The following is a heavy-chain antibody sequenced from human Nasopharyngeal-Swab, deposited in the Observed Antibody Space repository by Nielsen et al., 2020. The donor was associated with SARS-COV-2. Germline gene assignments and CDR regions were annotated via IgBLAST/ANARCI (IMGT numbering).Heavy chain of an antibody. Sequence: GESLQISCAASGFTFSSYGMHWVRQAPGKGLEWVAVIWYDGSNKYYADSVKGRFTISRDNSKNTLYLQMNSLRAEGTAVYYCARGANWFDPWGQGTLVTVSS. V-gene: IGHV3-33*01. CDR1: GFTFSSYG. D-gene: IGHD1-26*01. CDR3: ARGANWFDP. CDR2: IWYDGSNK. J-gene: IGHJ5*02.